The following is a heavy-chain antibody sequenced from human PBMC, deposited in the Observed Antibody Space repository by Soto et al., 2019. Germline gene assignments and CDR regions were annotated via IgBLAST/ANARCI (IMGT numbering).Heavy chain of an antibody. CDR1: GFTFSRYW. CDR3: AREDSFDPFHH. J-gene: IGHJ1*01. V-gene: IGHV3-74*01. Sequence: EVQLVESGGGLVQPGESLRLSCVASGFTFSRYWMNWVRQAPGKGLVWVSRISTDGSNTTYADSVKGRFTISRDHAKNTLYLQMNSLRAEDTAVYHCAREDSFDPFHHWGQGTLVTVSS. D-gene: IGHD2-21*01. CDR2: ISTDGSNT.